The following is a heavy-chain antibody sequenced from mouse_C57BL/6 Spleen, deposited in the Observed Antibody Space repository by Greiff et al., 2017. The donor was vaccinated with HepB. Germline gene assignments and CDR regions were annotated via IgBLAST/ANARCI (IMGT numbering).Heavy chain of an antibody. CDR1: GYAFSSSW. Sequence: VMLVESGPELVKPGASVKISCKASGYAFSSSWMNWVKQRPGKGLEWIGRIYPGDGDTNYNGKFKGKATLTADKSSSTAYMQLSSLTSEDSAVYFCAREGIYYDYDRNYFDYWGQGTTLTVSS. V-gene: IGHV1-82*01. CDR2: IYPGDGDT. J-gene: IGHJ2*01. D-gene: IGHD2-4*01. CDR3: AREGIYYDYDRNYFDY.